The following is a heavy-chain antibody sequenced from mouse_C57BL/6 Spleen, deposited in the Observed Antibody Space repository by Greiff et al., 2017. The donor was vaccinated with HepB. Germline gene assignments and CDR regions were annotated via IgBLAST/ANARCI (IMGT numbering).Heavy chain of an antibody. Sequence: EVKLVESGGGLVKPGGSLKLSCAASGFTFSSYAMSWVRQTPEKRLEWVATISDGGSYTYYPDNVKGRFTISRDKAKNNLYLQMSHLKSEDTAMYYCARKYYCSSRREGYFDVWGTGTTVTVSS. J-gene: IGHJ1*03. V-gene: IGHV5-4*03. CDR3: ARKYYCSSRREGYFDV. CDR1: GFTFSSYA. CDR2: ISDGGSYT. D-gene: IGHD1-1*01.